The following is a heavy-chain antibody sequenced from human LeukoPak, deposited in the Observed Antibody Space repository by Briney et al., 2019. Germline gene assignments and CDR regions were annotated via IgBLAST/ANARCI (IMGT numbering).Heavy chain of an antibody. J-gene: IGHJ5*02. Sequence: GGSLRLSCAASGFTFSSYAMSWVRQAPGKGLEWVSAISGSGGSTYYADSVKGRFTISRDNSKNTLYLQMNSLRPEDTAVYFCARGIVPGGPNYGWLDPWGQGTLVTVSS. CDR3: ARGIVPGGPNYGWLDP. D-gene: IGHD3-10*01. V-gene: IGHV3-23*01. CDR2: ISGSGGST. CDR1: GFTFSSYA.